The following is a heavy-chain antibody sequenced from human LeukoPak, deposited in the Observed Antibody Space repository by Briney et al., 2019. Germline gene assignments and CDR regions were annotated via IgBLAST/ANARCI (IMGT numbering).Heavy chain of an antibody. Sequence: GGSLRLSCAASGFTFSGFWMHWVRQAPGKGLVWVSRINGDGSSRSHADSVKGRFTISRDNAKNTRYLQMNSLRAEDTAVYYCARDQYGAFDIWGQGTVVAVSA. V-gene: IGHV3-74*01. J-gene: IGHJ3*02. CDR1: GFTFSGFW. D-gene: IGHD4-17*01. CDR3: ARDQYGAFDI. CDR2: INGDGSSR.